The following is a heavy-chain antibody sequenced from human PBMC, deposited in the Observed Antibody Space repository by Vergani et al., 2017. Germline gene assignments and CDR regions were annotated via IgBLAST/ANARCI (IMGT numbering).Heavy chain of an antibody. CDR2: INTNTGNP. D-gene: IGHD2-15*01. CDR3: ARGGGRYCSGGSCSLSY. J-gene: IGHJ4*02. Sequence: QVQLVQSGSELKKPGASVKVSCKASGYTFTSYAMNWVRQAPGQGLEWMGWINTNTGNPTYAQGFTGQFVFSLDTSVSTAYLQISSLKAEDTVVYYCARGGGRYCSGGSCSLSYWGQGTLVTVSS. CDR1: GYTFTSYA. V-gene: IGHV7-4-1*02.